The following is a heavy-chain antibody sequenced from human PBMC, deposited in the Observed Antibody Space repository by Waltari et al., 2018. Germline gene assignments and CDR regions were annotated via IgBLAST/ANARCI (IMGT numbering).Heavy chain of an antibody. D-gene: IGHD6-13*01. Sequence: QVQLQESGPGLVMPSETLSLTCVLSGYSLSSDSYWGWIRQPPGKGLEWIGSIHYGGTTYFNPSLKIRVTMSVDTSKNQFSLKLTSVTAADTAVYYCARGYTTTWYGVGFWGQGTLVTVSS. CDR1: GYSLSSDSY. CDR2: IHYGGTT. V-gene: IGHV4-38-2*01. CDR3: ARGYTTTWYGVGF. J-gene: IGHJ4*02.